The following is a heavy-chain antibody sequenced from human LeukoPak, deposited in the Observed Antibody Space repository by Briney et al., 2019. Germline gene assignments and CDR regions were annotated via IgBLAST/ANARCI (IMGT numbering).Heavy chain of an antibody. D-gene: IGHD6-13*01. CDR2: IYHSGST. CDR3: ARRSSNYAVVDP. V-gene: IGHV4-38-2*02. CDR1: GYYISNAYY. J-gene: IGHJ5*02. Sequence: SETLSLTCTVSGYYISNAYYWGWIRQPPGKGLEWIGSIYHSGSTYYNPSLKSRVTISVDTSKNQFSLKLSSVTAADTAVYYCARRSSNYAVVDPWGQGTLVTVSS.